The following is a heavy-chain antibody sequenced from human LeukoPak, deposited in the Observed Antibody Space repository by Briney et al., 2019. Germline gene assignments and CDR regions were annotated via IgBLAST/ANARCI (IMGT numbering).Heavy chain of an antibody. V-gene: IGHV3-23*01. CDR3: ATVFDF. J-gene: IGHJ5*01. D-gene: IGHD1-1*01. CDR1: GFTFTNYA. CDR2: TVGSRPDT. Sequence: GGSLRLSCAASGFTFTNYAMSWVRQTPGKGLEWVSATVGSRPDTYHADSVKGRFTVSRDNAKNTVSLQMNNLRAEDTAVYYCATVFDFWGQGTLVTVSS.